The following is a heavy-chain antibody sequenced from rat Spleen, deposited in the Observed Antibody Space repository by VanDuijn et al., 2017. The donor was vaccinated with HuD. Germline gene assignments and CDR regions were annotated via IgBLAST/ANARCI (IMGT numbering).Heavy chain of an antibody. CDR3: ARHGIYNNYGWFAY. D-gene: IGHD1-10*01. Sequence: EVQLVESDGGLVQPGRSLKLSCAASGFTFSDYYMAWVRQAPTKGLEWVATISYGDSSGHSGTYYRDSVKGRFTISRDNAKSTLYLQMDSLRSEDTATYYCARHGIYNNYGWFAYWGQGTLVTVSS. V-gene: IGHV5-29*01. J-gene: IGHJ3*01. CDR2: ISYGDSSGHSGT. CDR1: GFTFSDYY.